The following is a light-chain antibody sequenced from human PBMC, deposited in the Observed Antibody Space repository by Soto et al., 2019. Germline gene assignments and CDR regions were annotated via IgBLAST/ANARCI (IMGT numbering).Light chain of an antibody. CDR2: AAS. V-gene: IGKV1-39*01. Sequence: DIQMTQSPSSLSASVGDRVTITCRASQSISSYLNWYQQKPGKAPKLLIYAASSLQSGVPSRFSGSGSATDFPLTISSLQPEDFATYYCQHCYSTPRTFGQGPKVEIK. J-gene: IGKJ1*01. CDR1: QSISSY. CDR3: QHCYSTPRT.